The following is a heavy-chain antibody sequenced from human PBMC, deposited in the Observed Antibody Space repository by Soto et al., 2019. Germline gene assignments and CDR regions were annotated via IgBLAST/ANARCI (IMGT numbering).Heavy chain of an antibody. CDR3: ARDRLGSRDVYNHPSYSGMDV. J-gene: IGHJ6*02. V-gene: IGHV1-46*01. CDR1: GYTFTSYY. D-gene: IGHD1-1*01. CDR2: INPSGGST. Sequence: GASVKVSCKASGYTFTSYYMHWVRQAPGQGLEWMGIINPSGGSTSYAQKFQGRVTMTRDTSTSTVYMELSSLRSEDTAVYYCARDRLGSRDVYNHPSYSGMDVWCQGASVTVSS.